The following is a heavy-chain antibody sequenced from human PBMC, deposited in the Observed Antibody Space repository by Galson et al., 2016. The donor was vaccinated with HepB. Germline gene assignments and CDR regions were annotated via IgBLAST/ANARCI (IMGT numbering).Heavy chain of an antibody. Sequence: SVKVSCKVSGYTLSELSMHWVRQAPGKGLEWLGGFNPEDGETIYAQKFQGRVTMTEDTSADTAYMELSSLTSDDTAVYYCATDSSKSPSLDRPYFDDWGQGTLVTVSS. J-gene: IGHJ4*02. CDR1: GYTLSELS. CDR3: ATDSSKSPSLDRPYFDD. CDR2: FNPEDGET. D-gene: IGHD1-1*01. V-gene: IGHV1-24*01.